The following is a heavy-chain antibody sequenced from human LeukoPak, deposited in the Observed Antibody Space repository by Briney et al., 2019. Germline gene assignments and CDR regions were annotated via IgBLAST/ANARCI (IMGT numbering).Heavy chain of an antibody. CDR1: GFTFDDYA. D-gene: IGHD3-3*01. CDR2: ISWNSGSI. V-gene: IGHV3-9*01. CDR3: AKDIGYDFWSGYYTPVFGY. J-gene: IGHJ4*02. Sequence: PGGSLRLSCAASGFTFDDYAMHWVRQAPGKGLEWVSGISWNSGSIGYADSVKGRFTISRDNAKNSLYLQMNNLRAEDTALYYCAKDIGYDFWSGYYTPVFGYWGQGTLVTVSS.